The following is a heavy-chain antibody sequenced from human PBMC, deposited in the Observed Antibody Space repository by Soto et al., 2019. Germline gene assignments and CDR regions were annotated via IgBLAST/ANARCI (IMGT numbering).Heavy chain of an antibody. V-gene: IGHV1-69*01. Sequence: QVQLVQSGAEVKKPGSSVKVSCKASGGTFSSYAISWVRQAPGQGLEWMGGIIPIFGTANYAQKFQGRVTITADESTSTAYMELSSLRSEDTAVYYCARASYYYDSSGYDLSNWFDPWGQGTLVTVSS. D-gene: IGHD3-22*01. CDR3: ARASYYYDSSGYDLSNWFDP. CDR1: GGTFSSYA. CDR2: IIPIFGTA. J-gene: IGHJ5*02.